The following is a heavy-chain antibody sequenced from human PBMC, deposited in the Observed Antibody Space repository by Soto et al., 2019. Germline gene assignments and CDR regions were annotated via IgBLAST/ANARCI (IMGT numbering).Heavy chain of an antibody. D-gene: IGHD4-4*01. CDR1: VVTFSSYS. Sequence: PGGSRRLSCEASVVTFSSYSINCVRQAPGKGLEWVSSISVIGDYMYYADSVKGGFTISRDNAKNSLFLQMDSLRAEDTAVYFCARDSKNRQDGMDVWGQGTTVTVSS. V-gene: IGHV3-21*01. J-gene: IGHJ6*02. CDR3: ARDSKNRQDGMDV. CDR2: ISVIGDYM.